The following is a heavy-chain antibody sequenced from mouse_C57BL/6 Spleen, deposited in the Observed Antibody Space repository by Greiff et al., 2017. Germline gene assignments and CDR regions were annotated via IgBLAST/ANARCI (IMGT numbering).Heavy chain of an antibody. V-gene: IGHV1-42*01. J-gene: IGHJ2*01. CDR2: INPSTGGT. Sequence: EVQLQQSGPELVKPGASVKISCKASGYSFTGYYMNWVKQSPEKSLEWIGEINPSTGGTTYNQKFKVKATLTADKSSSKAYMQLKSLTSRDSAVYYCARGIATGVAGGFDYWGQGTTLTVSS. D-gene: IGHD1-1*01. CDR3: ARGIATGVAGGFDY. CDR1: GYSFTGYY.